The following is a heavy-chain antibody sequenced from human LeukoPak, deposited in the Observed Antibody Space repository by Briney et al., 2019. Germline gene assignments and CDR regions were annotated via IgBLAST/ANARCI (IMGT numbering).Heavy chain of an antibody. CDR2: ISSMGSTV. J-gene: IGHJ4*02. CDR3: AREAGRPGDY. CDR1: GFTLSDDY. V-gene: IGHV3-11*04. Sequence: PGGSLRLSCAASGFTLSDDYMTWIRQAPGKGLEWVSYISSMGSTVHYADSVKGRFTISRDNAKNSLYLQMNSLRAEDTAVYYCAREAGRPGDYWGQGTLVTVSS. D-gene: IGHD6-6*01.